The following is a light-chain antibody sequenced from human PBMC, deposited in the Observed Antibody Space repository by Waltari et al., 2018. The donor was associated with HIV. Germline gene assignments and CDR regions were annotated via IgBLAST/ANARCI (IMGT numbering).Light chain of an antibody. Sequence: SYVLTQSPSVPVAPGKTARITCGGNNIGSKRVHWYQQKQGQAPVLVIYYDSDRPSGIPERFSGSNSGNTATLTISRVEAGDEADYYCQVWDSSSGVVFGGGTRLTVL. J-gene: IGLJ2*01. CDR3: QVWDSSSGVV. CDR1: NIGSKR. V-gene: IGLV3-21*04. CDR2: YDS.